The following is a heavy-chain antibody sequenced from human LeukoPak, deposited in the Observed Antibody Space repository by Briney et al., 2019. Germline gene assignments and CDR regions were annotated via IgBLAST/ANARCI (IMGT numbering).Heavy chain of an antibody. D-gene: IGHD6-19*01. J-gene: IGHJ4*02. CDR1: GYTFTSYG. CDR2: ISAYNGNT. Sequence: GASVRVSRKASGYTFTSYGISWVRQAPGQGLEWMGWISAYNGNTNYAQKLQGRVTMTTDTSTSTAYMELRSLRSDDTAVYYCARVAVAVNYFDYWGQGTLVTVSS. V-gene: IGHV1-18*01. CDR3: ARVAVAVNYFDY.